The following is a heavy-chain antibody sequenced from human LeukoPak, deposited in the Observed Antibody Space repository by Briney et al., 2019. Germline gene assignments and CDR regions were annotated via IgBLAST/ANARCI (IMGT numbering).Heavy chain of an antibody. CDR1: GFTFDDYA. CDR3: AKDMEWELLRYFDY. CDR2: ISWNSGSI. V-gene: IGHV3-9*01. Sequence: PGGSLRLSCAASGFTFDDYAMHWVRQAPGEGLEWVSGISWNSGSIGYADSVKGRFTISRDNAKNSLYLQMNSLRAEDTALYYCAKDMEWELLRYFDYWGQGTLVTVSS. D-gene: IGHD1-26*01. J-gene: IGHJ4*02.